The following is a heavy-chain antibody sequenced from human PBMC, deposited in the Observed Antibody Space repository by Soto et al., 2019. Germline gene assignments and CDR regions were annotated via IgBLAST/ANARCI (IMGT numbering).Heavy chain of an antibody. V-gene: IGHV4-34*01. J-gene: IGHJ4*02. CDR1: GGSFSGYY. CDR3: ARGQMRWLQLTRYYFDY. D-gene: IGHD5-12*01. Sequence: QVQLQQWGAGLLKPSETLSLTCAVYGGSFSGYYWSWIRQPPGKGLEWIGEINHSGSTNYNPSLKRRVTISVDTSKNQFSLKLSYVTAADTAVYYCARGQMRWLQLTRYYFDYWGQGTLVTVSS. CDR2: INHSGST.